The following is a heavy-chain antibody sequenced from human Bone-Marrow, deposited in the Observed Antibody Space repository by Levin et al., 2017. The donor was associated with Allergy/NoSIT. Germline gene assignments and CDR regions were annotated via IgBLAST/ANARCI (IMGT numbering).Heavy chain of an antibody. J-gene: IGHJ4*02. CDR1: GITFSSYA. Sequence: GGSLRLSCAASGITFSSYAMSWVRQAPGKGLEWVSAISESGGDTFYADSEKGRFTISRDDSKNTLYLQMSSLRAEDTAVYYCATHADCSGRSCSFFDYWGQGTLVTVSS. CDR2: ISESGGDT. CDR3: ATHADCSGRSCSFFDY. D-gene: IGHD2-15*01. V-gene: IGHV3-23*01.